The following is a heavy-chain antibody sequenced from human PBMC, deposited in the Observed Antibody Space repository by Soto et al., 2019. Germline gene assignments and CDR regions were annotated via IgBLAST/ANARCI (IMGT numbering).Heavy chain of an antibody. CDR3: GGSPKFFRIKGNWFDP. CDR1: GYTFANYG. D-gene: IGHD3-16*01. Sequence: QVQLMQSGTEVKKPGASVKVSCKASGYTFANYGISWVRQAPGQGLEWVGWITPTNGATNYAPKVQGRVPMAIDTPQGKANRDRRGLRFDDPAVFFWGGSPKFFRIKGNWFDPGGPGTLVPV. J-gene: IGHJ5*02. CDR2: ITPTNGAT. V-gene: IGHV1-18*04.